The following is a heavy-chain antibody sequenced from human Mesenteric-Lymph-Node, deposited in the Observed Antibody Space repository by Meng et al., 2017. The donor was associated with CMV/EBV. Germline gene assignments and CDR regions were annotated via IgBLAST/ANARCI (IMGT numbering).Heavy chain of an antibody. Sequence: ASVKVSCKASGYTFTSYGISWVRQAPGQGLEWMGWISAYNGNTNYAQKLQGRVTMTTDTSTSTASMELRSLRSDDTAMYYCAVTYCGDDCYFNDAFDIWGQGTMVTVSS. CDR1: GYTFTSYG. CDR3: AVTYCGDDCYFNDAFDI. CDR2: ISAYNGNT. V-gene: IGHV1-18*01. J-gene: IGHJ3*02. D-gene: IGHD2-21*01.